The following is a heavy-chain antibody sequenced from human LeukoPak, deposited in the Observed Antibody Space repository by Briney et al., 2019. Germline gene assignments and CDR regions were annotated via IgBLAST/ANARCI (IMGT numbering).Heavy chain of an antibody. CDR1: GSTFSSYG. Sequence: GGSLRLSCAASGSTFSSYGVHWVRQAPGKGLEWVAVIWYDGSNKYYADSVKGRFTISRDNSKNTMYLQMNSLRAEDTAVYYCARVPSGTLNLDPYFDYWGQGTLVTVSS. D-gene: IGHD1-1*01. CDR2: IWYDGSNK. V-gene: IGHV3-33*01. J-gene: IGHJ4*02. CDR3: ARVPSGTLNLDPYFDY.